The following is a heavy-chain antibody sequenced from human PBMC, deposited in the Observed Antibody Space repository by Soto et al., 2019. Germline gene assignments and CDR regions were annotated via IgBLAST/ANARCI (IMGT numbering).Heavy chain of an antibody. Sequence: ETLSLTCTVSGCSIKSYYLSLIRQPPGKGLEWIGYIYYSGSTNYNPSLKSRVTISVDTSKNRFSLKLSSVTAADTAVYYCARRYGPGFDYWGQGTLVTVSS. CDR1: GCSIKSYY. D-gene: IGHD4-17*01. CDR2: IYYSGST. CDR3: ARRYGPGFDY. V-gene: IGHV4-59*08. J-gene: IGHJ4*02.